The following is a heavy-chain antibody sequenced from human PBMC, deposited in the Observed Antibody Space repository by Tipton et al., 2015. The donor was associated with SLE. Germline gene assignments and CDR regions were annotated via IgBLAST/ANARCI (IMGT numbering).Heavy chain of an antibody. CDR3: ARALSYSNYWRY. CDR2: INHSGST. J-gene: IGHJ4*02. V-gene: IGHV4-30-4*01. CDR1: GGSISSGDYY. Sequence: TLSLTCTVSGGSISSGDYYWSWIRQPPGKGLEWIGEINHSGSTNYNPSLKSRVTISVDTSKNQFSLKLSSVTAADTAVYYCARALSYSNYWRYWGQGTLVTVSS. D-gene: IGHD4-11*01.